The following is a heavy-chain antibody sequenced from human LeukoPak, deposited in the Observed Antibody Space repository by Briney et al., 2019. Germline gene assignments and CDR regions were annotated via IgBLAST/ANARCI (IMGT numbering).Heavy chain of an antibody. Sequence: SETPSLTCTVSGGSISSYYWSWIRQPPGKGLEWIGYIYYSGSTNYNPSLKSRVTISVDTSKNQFSLKLSSVTAADTAVYYCARETSITIFGVVRNWFDPWGQGTLVTVSS. J-gene: IGHJ5*02. CDR1: GGSISSYY. V-gene: IGHV4-59*01. CDR3: ARETSITIFGVVRNWFDP. D-gene: IGHD3-3*01. CDR2: IYYSGST.